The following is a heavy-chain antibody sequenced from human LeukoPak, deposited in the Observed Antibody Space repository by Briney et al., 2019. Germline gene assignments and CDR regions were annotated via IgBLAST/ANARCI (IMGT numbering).Heavy chain of an antibody. CDR2: IWSDGSNK. CDR3: ARPGPEYYMDV. Sequence: PGGSLRLSCAASGFIFSHYCMHWVRQAPGKGLEWVAGIWSDGSNKYYAASVKGRFTISRDNSKNTVFLQMDSLRAEDTAMYYCARPGPEYYMDVWGKGTTVTVSS. CDR1: GFIFSHYC. V-gene: IGHV3-33*01. J-gene: IGHJ6*03.